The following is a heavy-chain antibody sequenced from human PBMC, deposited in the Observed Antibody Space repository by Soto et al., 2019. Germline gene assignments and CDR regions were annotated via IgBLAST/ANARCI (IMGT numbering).Heavy chain of an antibody. CDR2: IYYSGST. CDR3: ARVNPRGAYLNGFDV. CDR1: GGSISSYY. D-gene: IGHD3-10*01. V-gene: IGHV4-59*01. J-gene: IGHJ3*01. Sequence: SETLSLTCTVSGGSISSYYWSWIRQLPGKGLEWIGYIYYSGSTNYNPSLKSRVTISVDTSKTQFSLKLSSVTAADAAVYYCARVNPRGAYLNGFDVWGQGTMVTVSS.